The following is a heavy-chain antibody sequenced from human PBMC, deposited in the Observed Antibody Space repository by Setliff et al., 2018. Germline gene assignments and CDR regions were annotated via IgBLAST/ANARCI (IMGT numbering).Heavy chain of an antibody. D-gene: IGHD3-22*01. CDR3: ARAHPSRMIVVVRAYYYFDY. V-gene: IGHV4-59*08. CDR2: IYYSGST. Sequence: SETLSLTCTVSGGSISSHYWSWIRQPPGKGLEWIGSIYYSGSTNYTPSLKSRVTISVDTSKNQFSLMLSSVTAADTAVYSCARAHPSRMIVVVRAYYYFDYWGQGTLVTVSS. CDR1: GGSISSHY. J-gene: IGHJ4*02.